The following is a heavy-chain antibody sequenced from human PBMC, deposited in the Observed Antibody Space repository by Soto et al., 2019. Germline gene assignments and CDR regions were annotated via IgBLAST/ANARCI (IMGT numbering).Heavy chain of an antibody. CDR2: INHSGST. D-gene: IGHD1-7*01. Sequence: PSETLSLTCAVYGGSFSGYYWSWIRQPPGKGLEWIGEINHSGSTNYNPSLKSRVTISVDTSKNQFSLKLSSVTAADTAVYYCARGRDGNFGYYYYYMDVWGKGTTVTVSS. V-gene: IGHV4-34*01. J-gene: IGHJ6*03. CDR3: ARGRDGNFGYYYYYMDV. CDR1: GGSFSGYY.